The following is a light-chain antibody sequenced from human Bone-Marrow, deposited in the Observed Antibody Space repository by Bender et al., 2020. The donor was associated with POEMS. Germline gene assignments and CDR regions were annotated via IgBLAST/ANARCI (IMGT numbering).Light chain of an antibody. CDR2: EVS. J-gene: IGLJ1*01. CDR3: SSYTLGHTLV. CDR1: SSDVGSYNL. V-gene: IGLV2-14*02. Sequence: QSALTQPASVSGSPGQSITISCTGTSSDVGSYNLVSWYQQHPGKAPKLMIYEVSKRPSGVSNGFSGSKSGNTASLTISGLQPEDEADYYCSSYTLGHTLVFGTGTQVAVL.